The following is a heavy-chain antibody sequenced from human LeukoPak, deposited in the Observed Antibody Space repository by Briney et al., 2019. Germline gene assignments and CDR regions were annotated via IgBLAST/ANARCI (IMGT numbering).Heavy chain of an antibody. J-gene: IGHJ3*02. V-gene: IGHV1-69*04. D-gene: IGHD2-15*01. CDR3: AGVSLVVRAFDI. CDR1: GGTFSSYA. CDR2: IIPILGIA. Sequence: ASVKVSCKASGGTFSSYAISWVRQAPGQGLEWMGRIIPILGIANYAQKFQGRVTMTRDTSTSTVYMELSSLRSEDTAVYHCAGVSLVVRAFDIWGQGTMVTVSS.